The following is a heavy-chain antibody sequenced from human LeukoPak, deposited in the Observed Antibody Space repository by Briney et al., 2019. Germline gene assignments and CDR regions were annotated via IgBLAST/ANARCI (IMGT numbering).Heavy chain of an antibody. J-gene: IGHJ4*02. D-gene: IGHD6-13*01. CDR3: PARIAAAGNRGAFDY. V-gene: IGHV3-53*01. Sequence: GGSLRLSCAASGFTLSSNYMSWVRQAPGKGLEWVSVIYSGGSAYHADSVTGRFTTSKDNSRNPLYLQMNSLRAEDRAVYYWPARIAAAGNRGAFDYWGQGTLVTVS. CDR1: GFTLSSNY. CDR2: IYSGGSA.